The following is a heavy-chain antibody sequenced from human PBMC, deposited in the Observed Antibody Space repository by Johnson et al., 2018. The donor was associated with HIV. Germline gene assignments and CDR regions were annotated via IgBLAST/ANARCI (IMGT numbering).Heavy chain of an antibody. CDR2: IRGGGGST. J-gene: IGHJ3*02. Sequence: VQLVESGGGFVQPGGCLTLSCAASGFTFSTYAMNWVRQAPGAGLEWVSGIRGGGGSTYYADSVKGRFTISRDNAKNSLYLQMNSLRAEDTAVYYCAREYSSGYPDAFDIWGQGTMVTVSS. CDR3: AREYSSGYPDAFDI. D-gene: IGHD3-22*01. CDR1: GFTFSTYA. V-gene: IGHV3-23*04.